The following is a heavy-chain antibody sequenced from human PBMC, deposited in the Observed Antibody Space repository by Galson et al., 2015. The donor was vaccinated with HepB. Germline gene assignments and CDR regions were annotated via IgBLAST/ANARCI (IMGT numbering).Heavy chain of an antibody. CDR3: AKGDYYYDSSGYFSPVY. Sequence: SLRLSCAASGFNFSSYGMHWVRQAPGKGLEWVAFIRYDGSNKYYADSVKGRFTISRDNSKNTLYLQMNSLRAEDTAVYYCAKGDYYYDSSGYFSPVYWGQGTLVTVSS. J-gene: IGHJ4*02. CDR1: GFNFSSYG. V-gene: IGHV3-30*02. CDR2: IRYDGSNK. D-gene: IGHD3-22*01.